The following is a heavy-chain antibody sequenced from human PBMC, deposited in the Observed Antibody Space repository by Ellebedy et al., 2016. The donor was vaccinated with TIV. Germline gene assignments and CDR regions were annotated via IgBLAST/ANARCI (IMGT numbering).Heavy chain of an antibody. J-gene: IGHJ4*02. CDR2: LYSGGAF. V-gene: IGHV3-53*01. CDR1: GFTVSTNY. D-gene: IGHD4-17*01. Sequence: GESLKISCAASGFTVSTNYMSWVRQAPGKGLDWVSLLYSGGAFYYADSVKGRFTISRDNSKNTLYLQMNSLRAEDTAVYYCARGLEGYGDYYFDYWGQGTLVTVSS. CDR3: ARGLEGYGDYYFDY.